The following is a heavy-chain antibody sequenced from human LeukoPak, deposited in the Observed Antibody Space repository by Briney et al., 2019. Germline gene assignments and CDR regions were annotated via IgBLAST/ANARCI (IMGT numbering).Heavy chain of an antibody. V-gene: IGHV3-23*01. CDR2: ISGSGGRT. D-gene: IGHD3-22*01. Sequence: GGSLRLSCAASGFTFSSYAMSWVRQAPGKGLEWVSAISGSGGRTYYADSVKGRFTISRDNSKNTLYLQMNSLRAEDTAVYYCAKAGWDYDSSGSFHYYFDYWGQGTLVTVSS. CDR3: AKAGWDYDSSGSFHYYFDY. J-gene: IGHJ4*02. CDR1: GFTFSSYA.